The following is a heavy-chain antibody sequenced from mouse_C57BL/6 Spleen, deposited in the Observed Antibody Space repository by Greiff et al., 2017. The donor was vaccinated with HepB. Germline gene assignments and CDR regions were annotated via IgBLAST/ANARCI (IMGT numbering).Heavy chain of an antibody. Sequence: QVQLQQSGAELVKPGASVKLSCKASGYTFTEYTIHWVKQRSGQGLEWIGWFYPGSGRIKYNEKFKDKATLTADKSSSTVYMELSRLTSEDSAVYFCARHEDRYGSSYDWYFDVWGTGTTVTVSS. CDR3: ARHEDRYGSSYDWYFDV. V-gene: IGHV1-62-2*01. CDR1: GYTFTEYT. J-gene: IGHJ1*03. CDR2: FYPGSGRI. D-gene: IGHD1-1*01.